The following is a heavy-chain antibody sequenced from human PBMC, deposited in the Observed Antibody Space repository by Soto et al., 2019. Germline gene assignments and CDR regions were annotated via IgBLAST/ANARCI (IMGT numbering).Heavy chain of an antibody. CDR1: GYSFTSCW. J-gene: IGHJ6*02. D-gene: IGHD3-22*01. Sequence: GESLKISCKGSGYSFTSCWIGWVRQMPGKGLEWMGIIYPGDSDTRYSPSFQGQVTISADKSISTAYLQWSSLKASDTAMYYCARHADYYDSSGYYQPIGMYVWGQGTTVTVSS. CDR2: IYPGDSDT. CDR3: ARHADYYDSSGYYQPIGMYV. V-gene: IGHV5-51*01.